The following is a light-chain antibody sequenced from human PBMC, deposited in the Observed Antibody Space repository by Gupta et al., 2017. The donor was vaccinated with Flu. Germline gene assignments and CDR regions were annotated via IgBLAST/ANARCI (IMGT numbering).Light chain of an antibody. Sequence: RVTISCSGSSSNIGGNSVYWYQQLPGTAPKLLIYRNNQRPSGVPDRFSGSKSGTSGSLAISGLRSEDEADYYCAAWDDSLSGYVFGTGTKVTVL. CDR2: RNN. V-gene: IGLV1-47*01. J-gene: IGLJ1*01. CDR3: AAWDDSLSGYV. CDR1: SSNIGGNS.